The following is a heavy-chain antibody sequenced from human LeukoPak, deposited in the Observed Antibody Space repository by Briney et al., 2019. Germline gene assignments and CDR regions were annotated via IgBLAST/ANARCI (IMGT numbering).Heavy chain of an antibody. D-gene: IGHD3-10*01. CDR1: GYTFTGYY. V-gene: IGHV1-2*06. CDR3: ARAPLNLMVRGVTPQSYYYYYGMDV. Sequence: ASVKVSCKASGYTFTGYYMHWVRQAPGQGLEWMGRINPNSGGTNYAQKFQGRVTMTRDTSISTAYMELSSLRSEDTAVYYCARAPLNLMVRGVTPQSYYYYYGMDVWGQGTTVTVSS. CDR2: INPNSGGT. J-gene: IGHJ6*02.